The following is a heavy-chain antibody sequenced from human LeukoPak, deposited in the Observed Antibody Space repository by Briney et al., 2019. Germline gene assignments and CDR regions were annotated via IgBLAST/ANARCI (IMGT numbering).Heavy chain of an antibody. CDR3: ARARQYSSSWYYFDY. V-gene: IGHV1-69*13. D-gene: IGHD6-13*01. CDR2: IIPIFGTA. CDR1: GGTFSSYA. Sequence: SVKVSCKASGGTFSSYAISWVRQAPGQGLEWMGGIIPIFGTANYAQKFQGRVTITADESTSTAYMELSSLRSEDMAVYYCARARQYSSSWYYFDYWGQGTLVTVSS. J-gene: IGHJ4*02.